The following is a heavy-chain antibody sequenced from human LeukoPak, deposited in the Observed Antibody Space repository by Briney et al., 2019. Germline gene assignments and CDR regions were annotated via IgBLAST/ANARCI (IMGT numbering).Heavy chain of an antibody. D-gene: IGHD3-22*01. CDR3: AIMHPYYDGSGYWVQ. V-gene: IGHV3-23*01. J-gene: IGHJ4*02. CDR1: GFTFSSYA. CDR2: ISTSGGST. Sequence: PGGPLRLSCAASGFTFSSYAMSWVRQAPGRGLEWVSGISTSGGSTSSADSVKGRFTASRDNPRNTLYMQMNSLRAEDTAIYYCAIMHPYYDGSGYWVQWGQGTLVTVSS.